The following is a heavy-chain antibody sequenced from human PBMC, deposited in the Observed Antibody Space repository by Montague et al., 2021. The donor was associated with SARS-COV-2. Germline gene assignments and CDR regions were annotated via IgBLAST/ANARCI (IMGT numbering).Heavy chain of an antibody. J-gene: IGHJ6*03. Sequence: SLRLSCAASGFPFSSYSMNWVRQAPGKGLEWVSSISSSSSYIYYADSVKGRFTISRDNAKNSLYLQMNSLRAEDTAVYYCARDPALYYYYMDVWGKGTTVTVSS. V-gene: IGHV3-21*01. CDR3: ARDPALYYYYMDV. CDR2: ISSSSSYI. CDR1: GFPFSSYS.